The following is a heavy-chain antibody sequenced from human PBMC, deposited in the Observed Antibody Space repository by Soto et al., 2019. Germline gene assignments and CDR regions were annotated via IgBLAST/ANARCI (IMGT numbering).Heavy chain of an antibody. CDR1: GFTFSSYG. J-gene: IGHJ2*01. CDR2: IWYDGSNK. CDR3: ARDGGYCSGGSCHNWYFDL. D-gene: IGHD2-15*01. V-gene: IGHV3-33*01. Sequence: QVQLVESGGGVVQPGRSLRLSCAASGFTFSSYGMHWVRQAPGKGLEWVADIWYDGSNKYYADSVKGRFTISRENSKNTMYPQMKSLRAQDTAVYYCARDGGYCSGGSCHNWYFDLWGRGTLVTVSS.